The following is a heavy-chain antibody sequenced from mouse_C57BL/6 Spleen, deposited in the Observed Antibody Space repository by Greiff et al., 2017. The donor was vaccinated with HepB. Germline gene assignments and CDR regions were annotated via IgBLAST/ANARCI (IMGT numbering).Heavy chain of an antibody. CDR3: ARGLRGYFDY. CDR1: GYAFSSYW. CDR2: IYPGDGDT. D-gene: IGHD2-2*01. Sequence: QVQLKESGAELVKPGASVKISCKASGYAFSSYWMNWVKQRPGKGLEWIGQIYPGDGDTNYNGKFKGKATLTADKSSSTAYMQLSSLTSEDSAVYFCARGLRGYFDYWGQGTTLTVSS. V-gene: IGHV1-80*01. J-gene: IGHJ2*01.